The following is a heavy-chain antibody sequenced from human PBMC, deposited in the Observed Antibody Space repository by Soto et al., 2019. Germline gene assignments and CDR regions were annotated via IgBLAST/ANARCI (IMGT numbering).Heavy chain of an antibody. J-gene: IGHJ5*02. CDR1: GYTFTSYG. D-gene: IGHD3-10*01. V-gene: IGHV1-18*01. Sequence: GASVNVSCKASGYTFTSYGISWVRQAPGQGLEWMGWISAYNGNTNYAQKLQGRVTMTTDTSTSTAYMELRSLRSDDTAVYYCARDFTNEVHYYGSAWLDPWGQGTLVTVSS. CDR3: ARDFTNEVHYYGSAWLDP. CDR2: ISAYNGNT.